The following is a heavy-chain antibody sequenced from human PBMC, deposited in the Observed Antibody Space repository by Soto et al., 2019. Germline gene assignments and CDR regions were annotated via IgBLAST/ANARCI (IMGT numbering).Heavy chain of an antibody. J-gene: IGHJ4*02. D-gene: IGHD1-26*01. V-gene: IGHV1-2*04. CDR1: GYTFTGYY. CDR2: INPNSGGT. Sequence: ASVKVSCKASGYTFTGYYMHWVRQAPGQGLEWMGWINPNSGGTNYAQKFQGWVTMTRDTSISTAYMELSRLRSDDTAVYYCARWSGSYYQGYYFDYWGQGTLVTVSS. CDR3: ARWSGSYYQGYYFDY.